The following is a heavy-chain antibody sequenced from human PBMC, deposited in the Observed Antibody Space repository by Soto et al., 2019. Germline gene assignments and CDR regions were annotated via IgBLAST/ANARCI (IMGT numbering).Heavy chain of an antibody. Sequence: QVQLVESGGGVVQPGRSLRLSCAASGFTFSSYGMHWVRQAPGKGLEWVAAIWYDGSNKYYADSVKGRFTISRDNSKNTLYLRMNSLRAEDTAVYYCAREPGYSYGGVYWGQGTLVTVSS. V-gene: IGHV3-33*01. CDR3: AREPGYSYGGVY. CDR1: GFTFSSYG. D-gene: IGHD5-18*01. CDR2: IWYDGSNK. J-gene: IGHJ4*02.